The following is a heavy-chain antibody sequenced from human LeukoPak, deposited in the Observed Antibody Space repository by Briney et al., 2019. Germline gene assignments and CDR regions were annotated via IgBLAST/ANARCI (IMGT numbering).Heavy chain of an antibody. V-gene: IGHV3-30*02. J-gene: IGHJ5*02. CDR2: IRYDGSNK. D-gene: IGHD3-9*01. CDR3: ARVVPLRYFDWLLPDNWFDP. CDR1: GFTFSSYG. Sequence: GGSLRLSCAASGFTFSSYGMHWVRQAPGKGLEWVAFIRYDGSNKYYADSVKGRFTISRDNSKNTLYLQMNSLRAEDTAVYYCARVVPLRYFDWLLPDNWFDPWGQGTLVTVSS.